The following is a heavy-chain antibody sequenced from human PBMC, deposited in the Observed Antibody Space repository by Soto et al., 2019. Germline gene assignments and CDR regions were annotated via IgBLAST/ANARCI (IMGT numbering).Heavy chain of an antibody. D-gene: IGHD2-21*02. Sequence: QITLKESGPTLVKPTQTLTLTCTFSGFSLSTGGVGVGWIRQPPGKALEWLALIYWDDDKRYSPSLKSRLTVTKDTSKKQVVLTITNMDPVDTATYYCAHSRCGGDCLRSYSSHYYDGMDVWGQGTTVTVSS. J-gene: IGHJ6*01. CDR3: AHSRCGGDCLRSYSSHYYDGMDV. V-gene: IGHV2-5*02. CDR1: GFSLSTGGVG. CDR2: IYWDDDK.